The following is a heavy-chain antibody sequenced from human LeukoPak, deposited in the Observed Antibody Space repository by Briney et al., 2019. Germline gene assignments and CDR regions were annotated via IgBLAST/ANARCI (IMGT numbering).Heavy chain of an antibody. CDR1: GGTFSSYA. J-gene: IGHJ4*02. D-gene: IGHD5-18*01. CDR3: ARERAGYSYGDFDY. V-gene: IGHV1-69*13. CDR2: IIPIFGTA. Sequence: ASVKVSCKASGGTFSSYAISWVRQAPGQGLEWMGGIIPIFGTANYAQKFQGRVTITADESTSTAYMELSSLRSEDTAVYYCARERAGYSYGDFDYWGQGPWSPSPQ.